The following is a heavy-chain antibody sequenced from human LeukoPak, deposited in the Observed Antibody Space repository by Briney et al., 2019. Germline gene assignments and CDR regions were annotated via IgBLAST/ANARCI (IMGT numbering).Heavy chain of an antibody. V-gene: IGHV3-21*04. CDR3: AKDSSGYPDDEYFQH. Sequence: PGGSLRLTCAASGFTFSTYNMNWVRQAPGKGLEWVSSISGSSSYIYYADSVKGRFSISRDNSKNSLYLQMNSLRTEDTALYYCAKDSSGYPDDEYFQHWGQGTLVTVSS. CDR1: GFTFSTYN. CDR2: ISGSSSYI. J-gene: IGHJ1*01. D-gene: IGHD3-22*01.